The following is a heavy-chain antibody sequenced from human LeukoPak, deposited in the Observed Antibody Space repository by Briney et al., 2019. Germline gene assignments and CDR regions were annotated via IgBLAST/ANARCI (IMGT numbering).Heavy chain of an antibody. CDR1: GYSFTNYW. Sequence: GESLKISCKGSGYSFTNYWIGRVRQMPGKGLEWMGIIYPGYSDTRYSPSFQGQVTISADKSITTASLQWSSLKASDTAMYYCARLSGAYSYAPIDYWGQGTLVTVSS. CDR3: ARLSGAYSYAPIDY. D-gene: IGHD5-18*01. V-gene: IGHV5-51*01. CDR2: IYPGYSDT. J-gene: IGHJ4*02.